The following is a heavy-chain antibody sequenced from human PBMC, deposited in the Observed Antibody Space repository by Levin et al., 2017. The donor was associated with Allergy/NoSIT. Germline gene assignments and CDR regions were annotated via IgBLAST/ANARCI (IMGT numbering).Heavy chain of an antibody. CDR2: ISGGSS. CDR1: GFTFSNYA. J-gene: IGHJ4*02. D-gene: IGHD3-3*01. Sequence: GGSLRLSCAASGFTFSNYAMSWVRQAPGKGLEWVSGISGGSSYYADSVKGRFAISRDNSKNTLYLQMNSLRTEDTAVYYCVPGFGVVVWDWGQGTLVTVSS. CDR3: VPGFGVVVWD. V-gene: IGHV3-23*01.